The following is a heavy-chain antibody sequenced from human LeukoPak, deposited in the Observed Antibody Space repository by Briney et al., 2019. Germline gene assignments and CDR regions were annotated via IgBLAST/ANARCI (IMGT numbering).Heavy chain of an antibody. J-gene: IGHJ4*02. Sequence: TSGGSLRLSCTASGFTFTNAWMSWVRQAPGKGLEWIGRIKSNGDGGTTEFAAPVKGRFTISRDDSRNTLYLQMNSLRAEDTAVYYCARDRLYSSSSEDYWGQGTLVTVSS. V-gene: IGHV3-15*01. CDR1: GFTFTNAW. D-gene: IGHD6-6*01. CDR3: ARDRLYSSSSEDY. CDR2: IKSNGDGGTT.